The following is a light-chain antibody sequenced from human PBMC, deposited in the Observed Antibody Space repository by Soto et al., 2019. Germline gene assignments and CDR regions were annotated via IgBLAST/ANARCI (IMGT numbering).Light chain of an antibody. Sequence: DIQMTQSPSSLSASVGDRDTIACRASQGIGSDLGWFQQKPGKAPKRLIYAASSLQSGVPSRFSGSGSGTEFTLTISSLQPEDFAAYYCLQHNTYPYTFGQGTKLEIK. J-gene: IGKJ2*01. CDR1: QGIGSD. CDR3: LQHNTYPYT. CDR2: AAS. V-gene: IGKV1-17*01.